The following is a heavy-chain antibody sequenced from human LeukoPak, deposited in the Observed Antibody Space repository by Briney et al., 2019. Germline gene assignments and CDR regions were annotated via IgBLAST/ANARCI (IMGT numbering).Heavy chain of an antibody. CDR3: AGDRGVGAAVFFDY. Sequence: SRTLSLTCAISGDSVSSNSAAWNWIRQSPSRGLEWLGRTYYRSKWYNDYAVSVKSRMTIIPDTSKNQFSLQLNSVTPDDTALYYCAGDRGVGAAVFFDYWGLGTLVTVSS. CDR1: GDSVSSNSAA. V-gene: IGHV6-1*01. J-gene: IGHJ4*02. D-gene: IGHD6-13*01. CDR2: TYYRSKWYN.